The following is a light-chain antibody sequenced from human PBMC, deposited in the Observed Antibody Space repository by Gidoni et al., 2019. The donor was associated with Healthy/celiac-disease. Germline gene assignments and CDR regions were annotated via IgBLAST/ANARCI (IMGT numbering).Light chain of an antibody. V-gene: IGLV3-1*01. CDR2: QDS. Sequence: SYEPTQPPSLSVSPGQTASITCSGAKLGDKYACWYQQKPGQSPVLVIYQDSKRPSGIPERFSGSNSGNTATLTISGTQAMDEADYYCQAWDSSTVVFGGGTKLTVL. J-gene: IGLJ2*01. CDR1: KLGDKY. CDR3: QAWDSSTVV.